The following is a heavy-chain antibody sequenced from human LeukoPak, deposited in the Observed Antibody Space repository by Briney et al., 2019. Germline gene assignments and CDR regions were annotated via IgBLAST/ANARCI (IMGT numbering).Heavy chain of an antibody. D-gene: IGHD3-22*01. CDR1: GYTFTSYD. J-gene: IGHJ6*02. Sequence: ASVKVSCKASGYTFTSYDINWVRQATGQGLEWMGWMNPNSGNTGYAQKFQGRVTMTRNTSISTAYMELSSLRSEDTAVYYCAGAIYDSSGYYYVSYYYYGMDVWGQGTTVTVSS. CDR2: MNPNSGNT. V-gene: IGHV1-8*01. CDR3: AGAIYDSSGYYYVSYYYYGMDV.